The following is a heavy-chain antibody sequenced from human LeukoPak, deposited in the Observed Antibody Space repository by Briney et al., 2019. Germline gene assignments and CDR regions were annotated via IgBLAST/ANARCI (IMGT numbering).Heavy chain of an antibody. CDR3: ARVVDTHFDY. CDR2: ISYDGGKQ. D-gene: IGHD5-18*01. CDR1: GFTFGDYG. V-gene: IGHV3-30-3*01. J-gene: IGHJ4*02. Sequence: GGSLRLSCTASGFTFGDYGMSWVRQAPGKGLEWVAAISYDGGKQYCPDSAKGRFTISRDNAKNTLYLQMNSLRAEDTAVYYCARVVDTHFDYWGQGTLVTVSS.